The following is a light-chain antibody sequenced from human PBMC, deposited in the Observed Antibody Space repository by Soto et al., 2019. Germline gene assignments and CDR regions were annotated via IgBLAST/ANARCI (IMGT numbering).Light chain of an antibody. CDR1: QSISRW. Sequence: DIEVTQCPSTLPATVGDRVTITCRASQSISRWLAWYKQKPGKAPKIMIYDASNLGSGVPSRFRGSGSGTDFTLTISGLKPDDFTTYYCQQYTSYSRAFGHGTKVDIK. CDR2: DAS. J-gene: IGKJ1*01. CDR3: QQYTSYSRA. V-gene: IGKV1-5*01.